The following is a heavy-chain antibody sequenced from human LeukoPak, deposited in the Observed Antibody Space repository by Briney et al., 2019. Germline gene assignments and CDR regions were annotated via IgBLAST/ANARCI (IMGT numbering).Heavy chain of an antibody. CDR3: ARRDSSGWYHY. CDR1: GGSLSGYY. Sequence: SETLSLTCAVYGGSLSGYYWSWIRQPPGKGLEWIGEINHSGSTNYNPSLKSRVTISVDTSKNQFSLKLSSVTAADTAVYYCARRDSSGWYHYWGQGTLVTVSS. D-gene: IGHD6-19*01. CDR2: INHSGST. J-gene: IGHJ4*02. V-gene: IGHV4-34*01.